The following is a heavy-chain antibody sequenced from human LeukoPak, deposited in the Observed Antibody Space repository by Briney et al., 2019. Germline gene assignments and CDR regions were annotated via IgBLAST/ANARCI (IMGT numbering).Heavy chain of an antibody. CDR3: ARDNTPARNYYYYMDV. J-gene: IGHJ6*03. D-gene: IGHD6-6*01. CDR2: IIPIFGTA. CDR1: GGTFSSYA. V-gene: IGHV1-69*05. Sequence: ASVKVSCKASGGTFSSYAISWVRQAPGQGPEWMGGIIPIFGTANYAQKFQGRVTITTDESTSTAYMELSSLRSEDTAVYYCARDNTPARNYYYYMDVWGKGTTVTVSS.